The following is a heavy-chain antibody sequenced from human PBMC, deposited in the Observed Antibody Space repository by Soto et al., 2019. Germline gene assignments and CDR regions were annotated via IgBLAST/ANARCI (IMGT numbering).Heavy chain of an antibody. CDR1: GGSISSSGYY. Sequence: SETLSLTCTVSGGSISSSGYYWGWIRQPPGKGLEWIGYIYYSWGTSYNPSLQSRVAISLDTSKSQFSLKLTSVTATDTALYYCARPGFGPLHGLVDVWGQGTTVTVSS. CDR2: IYYSWGT. D-gene: IGHD3-10*01. CDR3: ARPGFGPLHGLVDV. J-gene: IGHJ6*02. V-gene: IGHV4-39*01.